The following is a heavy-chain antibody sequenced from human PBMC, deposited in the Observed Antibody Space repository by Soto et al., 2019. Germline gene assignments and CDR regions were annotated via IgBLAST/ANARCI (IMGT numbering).Heavy chain of an antibody. CDR1: GGSISSSSYY. CDR2: IYYSGST. CDR3: ARQHAITARFDP. Sequence: QLQLQESGPGLVKPSETLSLTCTVSGGSISSSSYYWGWIRQPPGKGLEWIGSIYYSGSTYYNPSLKSRVTISVDTSKNQFSLKLSSVTAADTAVYYCARQHAITARFDPWGQGTLVTVSP. D-gene: IGHD1-20*01. J-gene: IGHJ5*02. V-gene: IGHV4-39*01.